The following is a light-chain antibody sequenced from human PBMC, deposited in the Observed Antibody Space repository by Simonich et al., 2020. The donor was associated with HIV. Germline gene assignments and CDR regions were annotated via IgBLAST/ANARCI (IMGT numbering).Light chain of an antibody. CDR3: MQGIHLPYT. CDR2: EVS. Sequence: DIVMTQTPLSLSVTPGQPASISCKSSQSLLHSDGRTYLYWYLKKPGQSPQLLIYEVSERLSGVPDTFSGSGSGRDFTLKIRRVEAEDVGVYYCMQGIHLPYTFGQGTKLEIK. CDR1: QSLLHSDGRTY. J-gene: IGKJ2*01. V-gene: IGKV2-29*02.